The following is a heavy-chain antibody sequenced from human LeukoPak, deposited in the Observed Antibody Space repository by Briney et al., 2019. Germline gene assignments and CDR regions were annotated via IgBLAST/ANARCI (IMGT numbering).Heavy chain of an antibody. Sequence: GGSLRLSCAASGFTVSSNYMSWVRQAPGKGLEWVSVIYSGGSTYYADSVKGRFTISRDNSKNTLYLQMNSLRAEGTAVYYCAREESGYYYDSSGYSKNWYFDLWGRGTLVTVSS. CDR2: IYSGGST. V-gene: IGHV3-66*02. D-gene: IGHD3-22*01. CDR3: AREESGYYYDSSGYSKNWYFDL. CDR1: GFTVSSNY. J-gene: IGHJ2*01.